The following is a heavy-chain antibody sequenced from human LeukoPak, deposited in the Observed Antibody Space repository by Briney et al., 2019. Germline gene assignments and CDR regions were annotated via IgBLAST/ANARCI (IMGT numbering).Heavy chain of an antibody. CDR3: AGSPYYYDSSGYYIVVVY. Sequence: GASVKVSCKASGGTFSSYAISWVQQAPEQALEWMGGIIPILSTANYAQKLQGRVTITADESTSTAYMELSSLRSEDTAVYYCAGSPYYYDSSGYYIVVVYWGQGTLVTVSS. D-gene: IGHD3-22*01. CDR1: GGTFSSYA. CDR2: IIPILSTA. J-gene: IGHJ4*02. V-gene: IGHV1-69*13.